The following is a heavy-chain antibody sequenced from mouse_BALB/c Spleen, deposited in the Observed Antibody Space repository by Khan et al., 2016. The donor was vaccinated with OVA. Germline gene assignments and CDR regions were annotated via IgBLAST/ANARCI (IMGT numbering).Heavy chain of an antibody. V-gene: IGHV10-1*02. CDR3: VSRSWFAY. J-gene: IGHJ3*01. CDR1: GFTFNTYA. CDR2: IRSKSNNYAT. Sequence: EVQLQESGGGLVQPKGSLKLSCAASGFTFNTYAMNWVRQAPGKGLEWVARIRSKSNNYATYYADSVKDRFTISRDDSQSMLYLQMNNLKTEDTAMYYCVSRSWFAYWGQGTLVTGSA.